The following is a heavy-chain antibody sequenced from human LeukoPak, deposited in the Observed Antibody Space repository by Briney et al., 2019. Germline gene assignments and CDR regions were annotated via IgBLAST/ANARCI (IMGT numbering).Heavy chain of an antibody. Sequence: SETLSLTCTVSGGSISSYYWSWIRQPPGKGLEWIGYIYYSGSTNYNPSLKSRVTISVDTSKNQFPLKLSSVTAADTAVYYCARRILYYDFWSGGAFDIWGQGTMVTVSS. D-gene: IGHD3-3*01. CDR2: IYYSGST. J-gene: IGHJ3*02. CDR3: ARRILYYDFWSGGAFDI. V-gene: IGHV4-59*01. CDR1: GGSISSYY.